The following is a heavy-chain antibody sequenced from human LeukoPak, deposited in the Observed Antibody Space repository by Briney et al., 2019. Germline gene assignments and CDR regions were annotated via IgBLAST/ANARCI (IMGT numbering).Heavy chain of an antibody. J-gene: IGHJ6*02. CDR3: ARGGGLDV. Sequence: PGGSLRLSCAASGSTFSSYWMNWARQAPGEGLEWVASINHNGNVNYYVDSVKGRFTISRDNAKNSLYLQMSNLRAEDTAVYFCARGGGLDVWGQGATVTDSS. CDR1: GSTFSSYW. D-gene: IGHD3-16*01. V-gene: IGHV3-7*03. CDR2: INHNGNVN.